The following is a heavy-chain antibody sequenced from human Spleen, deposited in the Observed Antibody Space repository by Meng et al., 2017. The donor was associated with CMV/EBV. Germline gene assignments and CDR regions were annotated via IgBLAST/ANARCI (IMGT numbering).Heavy chain of an antibody. CDR2: INAYNGNT. J-gene: IGHJ4*02. Sequence: KASGYTFTSYGISWVRQAPGQGLEWMRWINAYNGNTNYAQKLQGRVTMTTDTSTSTAYMELRSLRSDDTAVYYCARVRTMIVVAPDYWGQGTLVTVSS. V-gene: IGHV1-18*01. D-gene: IGHD3-22*01. CDR3: ARVRTMIVVAPDY. CDR1: GYTFTSYG.